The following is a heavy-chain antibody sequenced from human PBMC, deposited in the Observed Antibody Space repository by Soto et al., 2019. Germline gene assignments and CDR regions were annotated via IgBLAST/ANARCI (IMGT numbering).Heavy chain of an antibody. Sequence: QVHLAQSGAEVKKPGASVRVSCKVTGYSLSEFSMHWVRQAPGKGLEWMGGFDPEDSKMTHEQKFQGRLTLTEDTSAETVYMELRSLRSEDTAVYYCVRVRRQGATWYNSFCMDVCGKGTPVSVSS. CDR2: FDPEDSKM. J-gene: IGHJ6*04. CDR1: GYSLSEFS. CDR3: VRVRRQGATWYNSFCMDV. D-gene: IGHD1-1*01. V-gene: IGHV1-24*01.